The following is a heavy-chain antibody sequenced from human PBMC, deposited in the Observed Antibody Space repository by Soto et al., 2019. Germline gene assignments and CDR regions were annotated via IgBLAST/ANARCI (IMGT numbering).Heavy chain of an antibody. CDR3: AADYLRHNSLNGYYYSYGMDV. CDR1: GITFSTYA. CDR2: IGTNGADK. V-gene: IGHV3-23*01. Sequence: EVQLLESGGGFVQPGGSLRLSCAASGITFSTYAMGWVRRAPGKGLEWVSTIGTNGADKQYADFVKGRFTVSRDRSDGTLSLQMNSLRAEDTAVYYCAADYLRHNSLNGYYYSYGMDVWGQGTTVTVSS. D-gene: IGHD4-17*01. J-gene: IGHJ6*02.